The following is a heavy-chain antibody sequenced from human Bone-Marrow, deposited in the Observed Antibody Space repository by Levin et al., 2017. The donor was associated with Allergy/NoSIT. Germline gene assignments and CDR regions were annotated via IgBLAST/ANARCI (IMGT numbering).Heavy chain of an antibody. J-gene: IGHJ5*02. Sequence: SCAASGFSISTYWMIWVRQAPGKGLEWVANIKQDASEKNYLDSVKGRFVISRDNGKNSLHLQMNSLRAEDTAVYYCARGVGSEYIYGFSDLWGQGTLVTVSS. CDR2: IKQDASEK. CDR3: ARGVGSEYIYGFSDL. V-gene: IGHV3-7*01. CDR1: GFSISTYW. D-gene: IGHD5-18*01.